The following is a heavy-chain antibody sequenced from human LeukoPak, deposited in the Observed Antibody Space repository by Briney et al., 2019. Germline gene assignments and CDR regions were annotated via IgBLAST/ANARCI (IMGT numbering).Heavy chain of an antibody. CDR2: IKSKVDGGTT. CDR1: GFTFTNAY. Sequence: GGSLRLSCAASGFTFTNAYMTWVRQAPGKGLEWVGRIKSKVDGGTTDYAGPVKGRFSISRDDSTNTVHLQMNSLRTEDTAVYYCTTDAGYSSRWYNYWGQGTLVTVAS. J-gene: IGHJ4*02. CDR3: TTDAGYSSRWYNY. D-gene: IGHD6-13*01. V-gene: IGHV3-15*01.